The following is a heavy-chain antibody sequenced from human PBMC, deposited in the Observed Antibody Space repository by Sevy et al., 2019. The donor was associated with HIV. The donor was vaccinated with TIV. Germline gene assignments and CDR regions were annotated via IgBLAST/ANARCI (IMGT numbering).Heavy chain of an antibody. D-gene: IGHD3-10*01. CDR3: ASVPTYYFGSGTYFDY. J-gene: IGHJ4*01. CDR2: IGVYNGNS. CDR1: GYTFSSNG. V-gene: IGHV1-18*01. Sequence: ASVKVSCKASGYTFSSNGIAWVRQAPGQGLQWMGWIGVYNGNSKYAQNLQDRLTMTTDTSTSTAYMELKSLRSEDTAVYYCASVPTYYFGSGTYFDYWGHGTLVTVSS.